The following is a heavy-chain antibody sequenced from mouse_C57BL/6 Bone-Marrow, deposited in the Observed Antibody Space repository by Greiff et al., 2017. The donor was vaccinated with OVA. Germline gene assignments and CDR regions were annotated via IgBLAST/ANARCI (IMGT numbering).Heavy chain of an antibody. Sequence: QVQLQQSGPELVKPGASVKISCKASGYAFSSSWMNWVKQRPGKGLEWIGRIYPGDGDTNYNGTFKGKATLTAAKSSSTAYMQLSSLTSEDSAVYFCARRGKNYYDYDEGYWYFDVWGTGTTVTVSS. V-gene: IGHV1-82*01. J-gene: IGHJ1*03. CDR2: IYPGDGDT. CDR1: GYAFSSSW. CDR3: ARRGKNYYDYDEGYWYFDV. D-gene: IGHD2-4*01.